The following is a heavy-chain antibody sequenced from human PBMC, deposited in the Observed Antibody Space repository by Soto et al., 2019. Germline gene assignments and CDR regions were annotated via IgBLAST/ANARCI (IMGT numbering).Heavy chain of an antibody. CDR1: GFTFSSYS. V-gene: IGHV3-21*01. Sequence: GRSLRLSCAASGFTFSSYSMNWVRQAPGKGLEWVSSISSSSSYIYYADSVKGRFTISRDNAKNSLYLQMNSLRAEDTAVYYCARDPNLTGYSLFDYWGQGTLVTVSS. CDR2: ISSSSSYI. D-gene: IGHD3-9*01. CDR3: ARDPNLTGYSLFDY. J-gene: IGHJ4*02.